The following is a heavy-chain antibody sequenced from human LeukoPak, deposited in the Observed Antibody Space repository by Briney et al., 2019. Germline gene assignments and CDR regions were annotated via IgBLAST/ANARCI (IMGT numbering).Heavy chain of an antibody. J-gene: IGHJ4*02. CDR1: GFTFSSYG. V-gene: IGHV3-30*18. Sequence: PGGSLRLSCAASGFTFSSYGMHWVRQAPGKGLEWVAAISYDGGSESYADSVKGRFTISRDNSKNTVYLRMNSLRAEDTAVYYCAKRLAAAAHFDYWGQGTLVTVSS. CDR3: AKRLAAAAHFDY. D-gene: IGHD6-13*01. CDR2: ISYDGGSE.